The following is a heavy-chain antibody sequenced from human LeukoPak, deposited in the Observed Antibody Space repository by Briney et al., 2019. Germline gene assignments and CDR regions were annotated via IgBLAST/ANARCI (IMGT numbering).Heavy chain of an antibody. D-gene: IGHD1-1*01. CDR2: INHSGST. J-gene: IGHJ4*02. CDR3: ASAGEPSGTTVHYFDY. V-gene: IGHV4-34*01. Sequence: SETLSLTCAVYGGSFSGYYWSWIRQPPGKGLEWIGEINHSGSTNYNPSLKSRVTISVDTSKNQFSLKLSSVTAADTAVYYCASAGEPSGTTVHYFDYWGQGTLVTVSS. CDR1: GGSFSGYY.